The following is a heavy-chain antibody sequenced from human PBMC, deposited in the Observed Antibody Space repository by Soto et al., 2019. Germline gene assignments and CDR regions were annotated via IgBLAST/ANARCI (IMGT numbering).Heavy chain of an antibody. V-gene: IGHV3-74*01. J-gene: IGHJ4*02. CDR2: IDHDGPT. CDR1: GFTFSNYW. Sequence: VQLVESGGGLVQPGGSLRLSCAGSGFTFSNYWMHWVRQAPGKGLEWVSRIDHDGPTDYADSVRGRFTISRDNAENTLYLQMNSLSPEDTDVYYCVRDSHGDYWGQGTLVTVSS. CDR3: VRDSHGDY.